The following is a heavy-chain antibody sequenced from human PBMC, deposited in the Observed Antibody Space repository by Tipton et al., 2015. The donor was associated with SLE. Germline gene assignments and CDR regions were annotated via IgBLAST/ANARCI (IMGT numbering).Heavy chain of an antibody. V-gene: IGHV3-23*01. CDR2: ISGSGGST. J-gene: IGHJ3*02. D-gene: IGHD3-22*01. CDR3: AKDTYYYDSSGYYPDAFDI. Sequence: LSLTCAASGFTFSSYAMSWVRQAPGKGLEWVSAISGSGGSTYYADSVKGRFTISRDNSKNTLYLQMNSLRAEDTAVYYCAKDTYYYDSSGYYPDAFDIWGQGTMVTVSS. CDR1: GFTFSSYA.